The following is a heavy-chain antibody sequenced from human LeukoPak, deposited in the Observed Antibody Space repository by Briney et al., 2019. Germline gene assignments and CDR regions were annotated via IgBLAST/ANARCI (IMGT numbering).Heavy chain of an antibody. CDR1: GFTFSSYW. CDR2: IKQDGSEK. CDR3: ARSSKRDCSGGSCYYYYGMDV. Sequence: GGSLRLSCAASGFTFSSYWMSWVRQAPGKGLEWVANIKQDGSEKYYVDSVKGRFTISRDNAKNSLYLQMNSLRAEDTAVYFCARSSKRDCSGGSCYYYYGMDVWGQGTTVTVSS. V-gene: IGHV3-7*03. D-gene: IGHD2-15*01. J-gene: IGHJ6*02.